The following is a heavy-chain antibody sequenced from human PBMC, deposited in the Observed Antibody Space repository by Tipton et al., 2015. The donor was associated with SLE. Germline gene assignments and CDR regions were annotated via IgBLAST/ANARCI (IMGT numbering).Heavy chain of an antibody. CDR2: IKRKTEGGTT. Sequence: QLVQSGGGVVQPGGSLRVSCAASGFNLNNAWMNWVRQAPGKGLEWVGRIKRKTEGGTTDYAAPVKGRFTISRHESKNILYLQMNSLKIEDTAMYYCTTQLTPRTFEIWGQGTRVNVSS. V-gene: IGHV3-15*07. CDR3: TTQLTPRTFEI. J-gene: IGHJ3*02. D-gene: IGHD3-9*01. CDR1: GFNLNNAW.